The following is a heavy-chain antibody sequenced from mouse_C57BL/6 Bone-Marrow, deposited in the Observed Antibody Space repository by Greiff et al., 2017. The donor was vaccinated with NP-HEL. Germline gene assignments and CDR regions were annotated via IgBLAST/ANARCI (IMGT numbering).Heavy chain of an antibody. CDR2: ISSGGSYT. V-gene: IGHV5-6*01. J-gene: IGHJ3*01. CDR1: GFTFSSYG. CDR3: ARGRGFYYGSQARFAY. D-gene: IGHD1-1*01. Sequence: EVKLVESGGDLVKPGGSLKLSCAASGFTFSSYGMSWVRQTPDKRLEWVANISSGGSYTYYPDSVKGRFTISRDNATNTLYMQMSSLKSEDTARYYCARGRGFYYGSQARFAYWGQGTRVTVTA.